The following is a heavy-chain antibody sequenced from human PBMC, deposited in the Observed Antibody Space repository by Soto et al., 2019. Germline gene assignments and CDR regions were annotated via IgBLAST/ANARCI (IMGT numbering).Heavy chain of an antibody. J-gene: IGHJ6*03. Sequence: PGGSLRLSCAASGFTVSSNYMSWVRQAPGKGLEWVSVIYSGGSTYYADSVKGRFTISRHNSKNTLYLQMNSLRAEDTAVYYCARGAVYEGLRYFYWFPGHYYKDVWGQGTTVTVSS. CDR3: ARGAVYEGLRYFYWFPGHYYKDV. CDR2: IYSGGST. V-gene: IGHV3-53*04. CDR1: GFTVSSNY. D-gene: IGHD3-9*01.